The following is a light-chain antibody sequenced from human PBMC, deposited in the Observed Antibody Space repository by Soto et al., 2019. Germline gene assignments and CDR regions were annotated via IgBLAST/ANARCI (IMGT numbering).Light chain of an antibody. CDR1: QSVTKGY. CDR2: GTS. V-gene: IGKV3-20*01. Sequence: ENVLTQSPDTLSLYPGEGATLSCRASQSVTKGYLAWYQQKPGQAPKLLIYGTSSRATGVPDRFSASGSATDFTLTISRLESEDFAVYYCQQFGDSLWTFGQGTRVEVK. CDR3: QQFGDSLWT. J-gene: IGKJ1*01.